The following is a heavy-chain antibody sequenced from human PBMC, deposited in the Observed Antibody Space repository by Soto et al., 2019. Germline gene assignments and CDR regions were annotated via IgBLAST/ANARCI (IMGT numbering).Heavy chain of an antibody. D-gene: IGHD4-17*01. CDR3: ARDLVTTDGMDV. CDR2: IYHSGST. V-gene: IGHV4-38-2*02. CDR1: GYSISSGYY. Sequence: SETLSLTCAVSGYSISSGYYWGWIRQPPGKGLEWIGSIYHSGSTYYNPSLKSRVTISVDTSKNQFSLKLSSVTAADTAVYYCARDLVTTDGMDVWGQGTTVTVS. J-gene: IGHJ6*02.